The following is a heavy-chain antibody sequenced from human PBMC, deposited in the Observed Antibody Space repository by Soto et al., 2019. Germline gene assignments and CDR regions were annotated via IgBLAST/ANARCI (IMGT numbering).Heavy chain of an antibody. D-gene: IGHD3-10*01. CDR3: GRHANSRTRSNDYYAVYV. J-gene: IGHJ6*02. V-gene: IGHV5-51*01. CDR1: GYTFSAYS. Sequence: GGSLKISCRASGYTFSAYSIGWVRQMPGKGLDWMGAINPGDSYTRYNPSFQGHVTTSADKSISTAFLQCSSLRASHSSIYYCGRHANSRTRSNDYYAVYVWGLGTTVTVSS. CDR2: INPGDSYT.